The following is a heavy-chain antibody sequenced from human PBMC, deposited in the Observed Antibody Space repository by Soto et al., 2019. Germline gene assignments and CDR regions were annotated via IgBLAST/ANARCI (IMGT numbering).Heavy chain of an antibody. CDR2: INHSGST. CDR3: ARGILLWFGELGFDAFDI. J-gene: IGHJ3*02. CDR1: GGSFSGYY. V-gene: IGHV4-34*01. D-gene: IGHD3-10*01. Sequence: PSETLSLTCAVYGGSFSGYYWSWIRQHPGKGLEWIGEINHSGSTNYNPSLKSRVTISVDTSKNQFSLKLSSVTAADTAVYYCARGILLWFGELGFDAFDIWGQGTMVTVSS.